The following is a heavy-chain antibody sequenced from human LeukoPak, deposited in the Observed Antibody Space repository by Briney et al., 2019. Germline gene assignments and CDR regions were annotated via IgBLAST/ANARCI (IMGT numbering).Heavy chain of an antibody. CDR3: ASYDSSGASGY. D-gene: IGHD3-22*01. CDR2: IYYSGNT. CDR1: GGSISSGGYS. V-gene: IGHV4-61*08. J-gene: IGHJ4*02. Sequence: PSETLSLTCAVSGGSISSGGYSWSWIRQPPGKGLEWIGYIYYSGNTNYNPSLKSRVTISVDTSKNQFSLKLSSVTAADTAVYYCASYDSSGASGYWGQGTLVTVSS.